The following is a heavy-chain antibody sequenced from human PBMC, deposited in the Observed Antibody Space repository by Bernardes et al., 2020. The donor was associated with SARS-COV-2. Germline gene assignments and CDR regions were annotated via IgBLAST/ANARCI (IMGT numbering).Heavy chain of an antibody. V-gene: IGHV3-23*01. D-gene: IGHD2-21*01. CDR1: GFAFSSNG. CDR3: AKDLFWWSAADF. J-gene: IGHJ4*02. Sequence: VGSLSLSCAASGFAFSSNGMSWVRQAPGKGLEWVSSSGGDGGTHYADSVRGRFTISRDTSKNTLFLQMNSLRAEDTAVYYCAKDLFWWSAADFWGQGTLVTVSS. CDR2: SGGDGGT.